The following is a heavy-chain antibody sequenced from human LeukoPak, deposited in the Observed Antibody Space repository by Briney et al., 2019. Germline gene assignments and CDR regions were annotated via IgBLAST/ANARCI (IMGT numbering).Heavy chain of an antibody. D-gene: IGHD6-6*01. CDR3: ARGAAYSSSSTFDY. V-gene: IGHV1-2*02. J-gene: IGHJ4*02. CDR1: GYTFTGYY. Sequence: ASVNVSCKASGYTFTGYYMHWVRQAPGQGLECMGWINPNSGGTNYAQKLQGRVTMTTDTSTSTAYMELRSLRSDDTAVYYCARGAAYSSSSTFDYWGQGTLVTVSS. CDR2: INPNSGGT.